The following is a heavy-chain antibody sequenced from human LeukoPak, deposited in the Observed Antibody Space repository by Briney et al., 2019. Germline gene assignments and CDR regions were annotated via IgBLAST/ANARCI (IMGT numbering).Heavy chain of an antibody. CDR1: GYTFTSYD. Sequence: ASVKVSCKASGYTFTSYDINWVRRATGQGLEWMGWMNPNSGNTGYAQKFQGRVTITRNTSISTAYMELSSLRSEDTAVYYCARVDYYDSSGTNWLDPWGQGTLVTVSS. J-gene: IGHJ5*02. V-gene: IGHV1-8*03. D-gene: IGHD3-22*01. CDR3: ARVDYYDSSGTNWLDP. CDR2: MNPNSGNT.